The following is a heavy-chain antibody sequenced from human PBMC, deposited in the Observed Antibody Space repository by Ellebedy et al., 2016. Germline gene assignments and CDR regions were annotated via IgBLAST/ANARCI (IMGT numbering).Heavy chain of an antibody. CDR1: GGSISSYY. CDR3: ARHVGARDYLDY. J-gene: IGHJ4*02. V-gene: IGHV4-59*08. CDR2: IYYNGIT. Sequence: SETLSLTCTVSGGSISSYYWSWIRQPPGKGLEWIGSIYYNGITNYNPSLQSRVTISVDTSKNQFSLKLSSVTAADTAVYYCARHVGARDYLDYWGQGTLVTVSS. D-gene: IGHD1-26*01.